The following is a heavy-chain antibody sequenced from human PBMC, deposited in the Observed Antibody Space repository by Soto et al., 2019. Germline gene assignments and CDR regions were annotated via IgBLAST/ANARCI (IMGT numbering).Heavy chain of an antibody. J-gene: IGHJ4*02. CDR1: GGGNLRDYR. V-gene: IGHV1-69*01. D-gene: IGHD2-21*01. Sequence: QVQLVQSGAEVKEPGSSVKVSCKASGGGNLRDYRTTWVRRAPGQGLEWMGGIIPKLGSANYAENFQGRVTVTADESTNAVYMELRSLRSDDTAVYYCARGGDGDNVVAGYWGQGAPVTVSS. CDR2: IIPKLGSA. CDR3: ARGGDGDNVVAGY.